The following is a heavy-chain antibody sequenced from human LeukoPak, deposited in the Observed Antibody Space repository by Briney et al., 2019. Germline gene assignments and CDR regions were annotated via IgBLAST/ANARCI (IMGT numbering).Heavy chain of an antibody. D-gene: IGHD3-22*01. J-gene: IGHJ3*02. CDR3: ARGYDYYDSSGPDAFDI. CDR1: GGSISSGGYS. V-gene: IGHV4-30-2*01. Sequence: RTSETLSLTCTVSGGSISSGGYSWSWIRQPPGKGLEWIGYIYHSGSTYYNPSLKSRVTISVDRSKNQFSLKLSSVTAADTAVYYCARGYDYYDSSGPDAFDIWGKGTMVTVSS. CDR2: IYHSGST.